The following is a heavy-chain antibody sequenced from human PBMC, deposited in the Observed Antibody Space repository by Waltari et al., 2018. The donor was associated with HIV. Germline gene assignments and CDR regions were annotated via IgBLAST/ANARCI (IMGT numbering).Heavy chain of an antibody. CDR2: IYTSGST. J-gene: IGHJ6*02. D-gene: IGHD5-18*01. Sequence: QVQLQESGPGLVKPSETLSLTCTVSGGSISSYYWSWIRQPAGKGLEWIGRIYTSGSTNYNPSRKGRVTMSVDTAKNQCSLKLSSVTAADTAVYYCAREELTDTAMVTYDYYYGMDVWGQGTTVTVSS. CDR1: GGSISSYY. CDR3: AREELTDTAMVTYDYYYGMDV. V-gene: IGHV4-4*07.